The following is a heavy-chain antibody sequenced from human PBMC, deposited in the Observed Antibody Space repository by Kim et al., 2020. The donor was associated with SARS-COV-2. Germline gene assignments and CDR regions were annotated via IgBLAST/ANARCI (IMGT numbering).Heavy chain of an antibody. Sequence: SETLSLTCTVSGGSISSSSYYWGWIRQPPGKGLEWIGSIYYSGSTYYNPSLKSRVTISVDTSKNQFSLKLSCVTAADTAVYYCARHRRGTTTVTTLYYGMDVWGQGTTVTVSS. CDR3: ARHRRGTTTVTTLYYGMDV. CDR2: IYYSGST. J-gene: IGHJ6*02. CDR1: GGSISSSSYY. D-gene: IGHD4-17*01. V-gene: IGHV4-39*01.